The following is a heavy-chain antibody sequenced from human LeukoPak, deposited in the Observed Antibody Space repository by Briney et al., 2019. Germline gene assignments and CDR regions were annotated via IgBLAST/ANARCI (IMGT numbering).Heavy chain of an antibody. D-gene: IGHD5-18*01. V-gene: IGHV4-59*01. J-gene: IGHJ6*03. CDR2: IYYSGST. CDR3: ARVSRRGYSYVAYYYYYMDV. CDR1: GGSISSYY. Sequence: SETLSLTCTVSGGSISSYYWSWIRQPPGKGLEGIGYIYYSGSTNYNPSLKSRVTILVDTSKNQFSLKLSSVTAADTAVYYCARVSRRGYSYVAYYYYYMDVWGKGTTVTISS.